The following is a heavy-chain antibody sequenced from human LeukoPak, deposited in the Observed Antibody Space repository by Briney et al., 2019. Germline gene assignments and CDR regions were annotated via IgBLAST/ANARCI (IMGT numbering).Heavy chain of an antibody. Sequence: SQTLSLTCAISGDSVSTNSAAWNWIRQSPSRGLEWLGRTNYRSKWYNDYAISVKSRMTINPDTSKNQFSLQLNSVTPEDTAVYYCVRGFSTFFDYWGQGTLVTVSS. J-gene: IGHJ4*02. CDR1: GDSVSTNSAA. D-gene: IGHD3-10*01. CDR2: TNYRSKWYN. V-gene: IGHV6-1*01. CDR3: VRGFSTFFDY.